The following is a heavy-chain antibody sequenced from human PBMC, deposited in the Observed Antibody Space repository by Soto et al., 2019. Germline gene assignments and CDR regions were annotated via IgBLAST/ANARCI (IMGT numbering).Heavy chain of an antibody. V-gene: IGHV3-23*01. D-gene: IGHD3-3*01. CDR2: ISGSGGST. J-gene: IGHJ5*02. Sequence: AGGSLRLSCAASGFPFSNSWRSWVRQAPGKGLEWVSAISGSGGSTYYADSVKGRFTISRDNSKNTLYLQMNSLRAEDTAVYYCARSIFGVPHNWFDPWGQGTLVTVSS. CDR1: GFPFSNSW. CDR3: ARSIFGVPHNWFDP.